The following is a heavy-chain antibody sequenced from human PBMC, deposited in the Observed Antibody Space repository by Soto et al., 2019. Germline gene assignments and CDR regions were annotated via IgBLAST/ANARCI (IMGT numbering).Heavy chain of an antibody. CDR1: CYTFTTYG. V-gene: IGHV1-18*01. D-gene: IGHD3-22*01. CDR3: ARGPTDYYDNSGNYFLDY. CDR2: ISTYNGNT. Sequence: QVQLVQSGAEVKKPGASVKVSCKASCYTFTTYGMSWVRQAPGQGLDWMGWISTYNGNTKYAERLQGRVSMTTDTTTSTAYMELRSLRSDDTAVYYCARGPTDYYDNSGNYFLDYWGKGTLVTVSS. J-gene: IGHJ4*02.